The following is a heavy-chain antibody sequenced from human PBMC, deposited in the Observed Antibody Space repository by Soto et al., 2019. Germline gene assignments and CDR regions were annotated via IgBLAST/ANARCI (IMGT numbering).Heavy chain of an antibody. V-gene: IGHV3-21*01. CDR2: ISSSTSYI. D-gene: IGHD2-21*02. Sequence: GGSLRLSCAVSGFTFSSYSMNWVRQAPGKGLEWVSPISSSTSYIYYADSVKGRFTISRDNAKKSLYLQMNSLRAEDTAVYYCARXWVNCGGDCSSDYFFDYWGQGILVTVSS. CDR3: ARXWVNCGGDCSSDYFFDY. J-gene: IGHJ4*02. CDR1: GFTFSSYS.